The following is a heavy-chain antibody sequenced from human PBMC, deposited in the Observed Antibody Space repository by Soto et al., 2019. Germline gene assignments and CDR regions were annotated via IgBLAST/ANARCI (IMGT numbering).Heavy chain of an antibody. CDR2: ISSSGSTI. Sequence: GGSLRLSCAASGFTFSDYYMSWIRQAPGKGLEWVSYISSSGSTIYYADSVKGRFTISRDNAKNSLYLQMNSLRAEDTAVYYCARDIVVVPAASYYYYGMDVWGQGTTVTVSS. D-gene: IGHD2-2*01. CDR1: GFTFSDYY. CDR3: ARDIVVVPAASYYYYGMDV. J-gene: IGHJ6*02. V-gene: IGHV3-11*01.